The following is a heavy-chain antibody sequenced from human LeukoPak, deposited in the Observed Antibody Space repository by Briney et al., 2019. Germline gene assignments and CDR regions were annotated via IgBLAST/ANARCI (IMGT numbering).Heavy chain of an antibody. J-gene: IGHJ3*02. V-gene: IGHV3-49*03. Sequence: GGSLRLSCTASGFTFGDNAMSWLRQAPGKGLEWVGFIRSKAYGGTTEYAASVKGRFTISRDDSKSIAYLQMNSLKTEDTAVYYCTRDSVGAFDIWGQGTMVTVSS. CDR1: GFTFGDNA. CDR3: TRDSVGAFDI. CDR2: IRSKAYGGTT. D-gene: IGHD2-15*01.